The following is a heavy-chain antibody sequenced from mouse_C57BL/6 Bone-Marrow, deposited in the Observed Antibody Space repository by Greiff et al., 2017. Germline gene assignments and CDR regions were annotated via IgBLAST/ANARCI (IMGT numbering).Heavy chain of an antibody. V-gene: IGHV1-59*01. CDR2: IDPSDSYT. J-gene: IGHJ1*03. Sequence: QVQLQQPGAELVRPGTSVKLSCKASGYTFTSYWMHWVKQRPGQGLEWIGVIDPSDSYTNYNQKFKGKATLTVDTSSSTAYMPLSSLTSEDSAVYYCGRRYYSNWYFDVWGTGTTVTVSS. CDR3: GRRYYSNWYFDV. CDR1: GYTFTSYW. D-gene: IGHD2-5*01.